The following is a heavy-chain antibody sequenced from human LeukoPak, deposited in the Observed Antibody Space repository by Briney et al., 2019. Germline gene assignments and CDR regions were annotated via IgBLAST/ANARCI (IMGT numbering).Heavy chain of an antibody. D-gene: IGHD6-6*01. J-gene: IGHJ4*02. CDR2: IYYSGST. CDR1: GGSISSYY. CDR3: ARARYSSSYYYFDY. V-gene: IGHV4-59*01. Sequence: PSETLSLTCTVSGGSISSYYWSWVRQPPGKGLEWIGYIYYSGSTKYNPSLKSRVTISVDTSKNQFSLKLSSVTAADTAVYYCARARYSSSYYYFDYWGQGTLVTVSS.